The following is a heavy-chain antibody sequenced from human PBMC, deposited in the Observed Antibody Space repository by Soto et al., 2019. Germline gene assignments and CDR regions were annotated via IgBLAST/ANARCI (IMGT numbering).Heavy chain of an antibody. CDR1: GFTFSSYG. D-gene: IGHD2-15*01. J-gene: IGHJ4*02. V-gene: IGHV3-30*18. CDR3: AKDLGYCSGGSYYDFDY. Sequence: QVQLVESGGGVVQPGRSLRLSCAASGFTFSSYGMHWVRQAPGKGLEWVAVISYDGSNKYYADSVKGRFTISRDNSKNTLYLQMNSLRAEDTAVYYCAKDLGYCSGGSYYDFDYWGQGTLVTVSS. CDR2: ISYDGSNK.